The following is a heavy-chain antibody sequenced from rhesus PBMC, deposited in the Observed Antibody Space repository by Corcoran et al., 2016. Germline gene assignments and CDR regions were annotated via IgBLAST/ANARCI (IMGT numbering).Heavy chain of an antibody. CDR1: GGSINDSYR. CDR2: VYGSSMST. CDR3: ARATFDF. Sequence: QVQLQESGPGVVKPSETLSLTCAVSGGSINDSYRWSWIRQPPGKGLEWIGYVYGSSMSTNYNPSLKSRVTISKDTSKNQFSLNLISVTAADTAVYYCARATFDFWGQGVLVTVSS. J-gene: IGHJ4*01. V-gene: IGHV4S10*01.